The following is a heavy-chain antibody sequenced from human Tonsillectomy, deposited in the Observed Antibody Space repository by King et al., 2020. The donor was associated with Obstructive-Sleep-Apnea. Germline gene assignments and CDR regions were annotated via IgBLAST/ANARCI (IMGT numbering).Heavy chain of an antibody. J-gene: IGHJ4*02. Sequence: VQLVESGGGLVQPGGSLRLSCAASGFTFSSYSMNWVRQAPGKGLEWVSDISSSSSTIYYADSVKGRFTISRDNAKNSLYLQMNSLRAEDTAVYYCARGYCSGGSCYQPFDYWGQGTLVTVSS. D-gene: IGHD2-15*01. CDR2: ISSSSSTI. CDR3: ARGYCSGGSCYQPFDY. V-gene: IGHV3-48*01. CDR1: GFTFSSYS.